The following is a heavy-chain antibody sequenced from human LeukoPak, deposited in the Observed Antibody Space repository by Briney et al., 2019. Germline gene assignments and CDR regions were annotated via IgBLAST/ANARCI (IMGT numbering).Heavy chain of an antibody. Sequence: GRSLRLSCAVSGFTFSSYGMHWVRQAPGKGLEWVADISHDGSNKYFADSVKGRFTISRDNSKNTLYLEMNSLRAEDAAVYYCAKDGGGAVTNYPDYWGQGSLVTVSS. CDR2: ISHDGSNK. CDR1: GFTFSSYG. CDR3: AKDGGGAVTNYPDY. D-gene: IGHD2-21*01. V-gene: IGHV3-30*18. J-gene: IGHJ4*02.